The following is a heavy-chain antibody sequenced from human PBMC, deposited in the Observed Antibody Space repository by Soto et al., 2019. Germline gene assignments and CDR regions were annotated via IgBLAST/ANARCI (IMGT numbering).Heavy chain of an antibody. D-gene: IGHD3-3*01. CDR1: GFSLTSHA. V-gene: IGHV3-23*01. Sequence: ESGGDLVQPGGSLRLSCEASGFSLTSHAMSWVRQAPGMGLEWVSAISRSGDSRYYGASVKGRFIVSRDNSKNIVYLQMKKLRVEDTAVSYCARDTPRHDFWSGYSDSWGQGTLVAVSP. J-gene: IGHJ4*02. CDR3: ARDTPRHDFWSGYSDS. CDR2: ISRSGDSR.